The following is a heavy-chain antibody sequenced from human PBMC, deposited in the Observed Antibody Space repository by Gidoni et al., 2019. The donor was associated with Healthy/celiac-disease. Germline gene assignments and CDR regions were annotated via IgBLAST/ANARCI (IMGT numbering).Heavy chain of an antibody. D-gene: IGHD3-16*01. Sequence: EVQLLESGGGLVQPGGSLRLSCAASGFTFSSYAMSWVRRAPGKGLEWVSAIGVGGGRTYYEATVKGGLTISRDNSKNTLYRKRNSGEAEETAVYYGGKEGGGGWYWGWGGLGDVWGQGTTVTVSS. CDR3: GKEGGGGWYWGWGGLGDV. CDR2: IGVGGGRT. CDR1: GFTFSSYA. V-gene: IGHV3-23*02. J-gene: IGHJ6*02.